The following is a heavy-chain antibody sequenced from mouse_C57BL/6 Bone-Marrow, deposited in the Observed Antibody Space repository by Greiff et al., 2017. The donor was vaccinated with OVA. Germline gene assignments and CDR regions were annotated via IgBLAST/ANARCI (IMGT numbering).Heavy chain of an antibody. Sequence: QVQLQQSGADLAKPGASVKLSCKASGYTFTSYWMHWVKQRPGQGLEWIGYINPSSGYTKYNQKFKDKATLTADKSSSTAYMQLSSLTYEDSAVYYCARGHDYERGYFDYWGQGTTLTVSS. CDR2: INPSSGYT. D-gene: IGHD2-4*01. J-gene: IGHJ2*01. CDR3: ARGHDYERGYFDY. V-gene: IGHV1-7*01. CDR1: GYTFTSYW.